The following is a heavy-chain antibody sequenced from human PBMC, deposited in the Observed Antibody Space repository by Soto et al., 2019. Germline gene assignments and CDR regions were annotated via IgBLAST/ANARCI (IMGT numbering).Heavy chain of an antibody. Sequence: EVQLVESGGGLVKPGGSLRLSCEDSGFTFSSYTMNWVRRAPGKGLEWVSSISSRSTNTHYADSVRGRFTISRDNAKRSLYLQMNSLRAEDTAVYYCARGPLYYFDYWGQGTLVTFSS. CDR1: GFTFSSYT. V-gene: IGHV3-21*02. CDR2: ISSRSTNT. CDR3: ARGPLYYFDY. J-gene: IGHJ4*02.